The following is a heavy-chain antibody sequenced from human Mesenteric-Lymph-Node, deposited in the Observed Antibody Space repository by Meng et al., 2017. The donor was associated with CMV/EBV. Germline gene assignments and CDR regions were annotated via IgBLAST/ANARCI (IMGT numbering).Heavy chain of an antibody. V-gene: IGHV1-2*02. CDR2: INPNSGGT. CDR3: ARDGSTPLYYYGMDV. CDR1: GYTFTKYR. J-gene: IGHJ6*02. Sequence: ASVNVSCKASGYTFTKYRISWVRQTPGQGREWTGWINPNSGGTNYAQKFQGRVTMTRDTSISTAYMELSRLRSDDTAVYYCARDGSTPLYYYGMDVWGQGTTVTVSS. D-gene: IGHD1-26*01.